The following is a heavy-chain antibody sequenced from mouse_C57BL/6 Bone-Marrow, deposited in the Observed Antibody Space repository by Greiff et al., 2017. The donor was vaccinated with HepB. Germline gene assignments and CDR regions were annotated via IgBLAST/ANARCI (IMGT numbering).Heavy chain of an antibody. CDR1: GYAFSSYW. V-gene: IGHV1-80*01. D-gene: IGHD3-2*02. J-gene: IGHJ2*01. CDR2: IHPGDGDT. Sequence: QVQLQQSGAELVKPGASVKISCKASGYAFSSYWMNWVKQRPGKGLEWIGQIHPGDGDTNYNGKFKGKATLTADKSSSTAYMQLSSLTSEDSAVYFCARSYSSGYPHFDYWGQGTTLTVSS. CDR3: ARSYSSGYPHFDY.